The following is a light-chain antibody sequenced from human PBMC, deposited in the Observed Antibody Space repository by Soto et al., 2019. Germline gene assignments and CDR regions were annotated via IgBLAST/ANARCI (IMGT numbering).Light chain of an antibody. CDR2: AAS. CDR3: QHLNSFPFS. Sequence: DIQMTQSPSSLSASVGDRVSITCRASQYISTYLNWYQQKPGKAPKLLIYAASNLQSGVPSRFSGSGSGTEFTLTISSLQPEDFATYYCQHLNSFPFSFGGGTKVDIK. J-gene: IGKJ4*01. V-gene: IGKV1-39*01. CDR1: QYISTY.